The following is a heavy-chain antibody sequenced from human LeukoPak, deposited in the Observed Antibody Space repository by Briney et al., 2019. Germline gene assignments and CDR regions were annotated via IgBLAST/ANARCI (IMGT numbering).Heavy chain of an antibody. CDR1: GGSISSGDYY. J-gene: IGHJ3*02. D-gene: IGHD3-22*01. CDR3: ARRAHDKFTMIVGYPHAFDI. Sequence: SETLSLTCTVSGGSISSGDYYWSWIRQPPGKGLEWIGYIYYSGSTNYNPSLKSRVTISVDTSKNQFSLKLSSVTAADTAVYYCARRAHDKFTMIVGYPHAFDIWGQGTMVTVSS. CDR2: IYYSGST. V-gene: IGHV4-61*08.